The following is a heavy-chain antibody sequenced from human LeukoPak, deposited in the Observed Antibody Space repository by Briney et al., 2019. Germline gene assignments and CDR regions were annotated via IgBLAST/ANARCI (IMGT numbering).Heavy chain of an antibody. J-gene: IGHJ4*02. CDR3: ARDRDIVVVPAAIVHFDY. D-gene: IGHD2-2*01. CDR2: IIPIFGTA. CDR1: GGTFSSYA. V-gene: IGHV1-69*05. Sequence: SVKVSCKASGGTFSSYAISWVRQAPGQGLERMGRIIPIFGTANYAQKCQGRVTITTDESTSTAYMELRSLRSDDTAVYYCARDRDIVVVPAAIVHFDYWGQGTLVTVSS.